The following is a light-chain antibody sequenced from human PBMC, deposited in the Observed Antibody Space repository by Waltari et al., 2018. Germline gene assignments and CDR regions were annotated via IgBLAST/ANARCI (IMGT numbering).Light chain of an antibody. J-gene: IGKJ1*01. CDR3: QQYDRYSAWT. V-gene: IGKV1-5*01. CDR2: DVS. Sequence: DIQMTQSPSTRSASVGDRVTITCRARQSVTRYLAWYQQKPGKAPKVLIWDVSSLERGVPSRFSGSGSGTEFTLTISSLQPDDFATYYCQQYDRYSAWTFGQGTKVEIK. CDR1: QSVTRY.